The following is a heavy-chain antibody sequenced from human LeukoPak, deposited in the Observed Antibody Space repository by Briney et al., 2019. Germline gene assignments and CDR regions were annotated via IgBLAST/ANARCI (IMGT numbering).Heavy chain of an antibody. J-gene: IGHJ5*02. Sequence: ASVKVSCKASGYTFTSYDINWVRQATGQGLEWMGRIIPIFGTANYAQKFQGRVTITTDESTSTAYMELSSLRSEDTAVYYCARDPVQDYGGNSGGFDPWGQGTLVTVSS. CDR3: ARDPVQDYGGNSGGFDP. CDR2: IIPIFGTA. D-gene: IGHD4-23*01. V-gene: IGHV1-69*05. CDR1: GYTFTSYD.